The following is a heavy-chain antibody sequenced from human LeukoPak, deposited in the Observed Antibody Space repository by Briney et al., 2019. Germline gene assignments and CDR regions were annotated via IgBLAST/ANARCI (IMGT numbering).Heavy chain of an antibody. CDR3: ARARGYYGGLANY. V-gene: IGHV4-34*01. CDR2: INHSGST. Sequence: PSETLSLTCAVYGGPFSGYYWSWIRQPPGKGLEWIGEINHSGSTNYNPSLKSRVTISVDTSKNQFSLKLSSVTAADTAVYYCARARGYYGGLANYWGQGTLVTVSS. D-gene: IGHD4-23*01. J-gene: IGHJ4*02. CDR1: GGPFSGYY.